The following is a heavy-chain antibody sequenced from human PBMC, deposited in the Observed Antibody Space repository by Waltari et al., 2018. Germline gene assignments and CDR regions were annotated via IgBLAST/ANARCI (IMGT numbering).Heavy chain of an antibody. CDR1: GGTFSSYA. D-gene: IGHD3-22*01. V-gene: IGHV1-69*01. CDR3: AREVTMIVPPGAYGMDV. Sequence: QVPLVQSGAEVKKPGSSVTVSCKASGGTFSSYAISWVRQAPGQGLEWMGGIIPIFGTANYAQKFQGRVTITADESTSTAYMELSSLRSEDTAVYYCAREVTMIVPPGAYGMDVWGQGTTVTGSS. CDR2: IIPIFGTA. J-gene: IGHJ6*02.